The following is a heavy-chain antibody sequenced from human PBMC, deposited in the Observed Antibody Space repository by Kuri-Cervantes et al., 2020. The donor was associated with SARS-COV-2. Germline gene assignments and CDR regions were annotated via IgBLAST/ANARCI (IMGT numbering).Heavy chain of an antibody. V-gene: IGHV1-2*02. D-gene: IGHD3-3*01. CDR1: GYTLTDLL. J-gene: IGHJ4*02. Sequence: ASVKVSCKVSGYTLTDLLIHWVRQAPGQGLEWMGWINPNSGGTNYAQEFQGRVTMTTDTSTSTAYMELRSLRSDDTAVYYCARLGVDYDFWSGYYRPFDYWGQGTLVTVSS. CDR2: INPNSGGT. CDR3: ARLGVDYDFWSGYYRPFDY.